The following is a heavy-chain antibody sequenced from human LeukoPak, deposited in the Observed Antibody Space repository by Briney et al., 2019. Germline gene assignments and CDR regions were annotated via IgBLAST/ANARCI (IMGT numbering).Heavy chain of an antibody. CDR1: GFTISNYA. J-gene: IGHJ5*02. Sequence: GGSLRLSCAASGFTISNYAMSWVRQAPGRGLEWVSVISGSGGNTHYADSVKGRFTISRDNSKNTLYLQMNSLRAEDTAVYYCAKDQGYYYGSGSPNWFDPWGQGTLVTVSS. V-gene: IGHV3-23*01. CDR2: ISGSGGNT. CDR3: AKDQGYYYGSGSPNWFDP. D-gene: IGHD3-10*01.